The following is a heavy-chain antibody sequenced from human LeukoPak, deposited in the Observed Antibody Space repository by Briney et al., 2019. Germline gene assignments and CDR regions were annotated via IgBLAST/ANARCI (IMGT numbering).Heavy chain of an antibody. CDR2: IYYSGST. V-gene: IGHV4-39*07. Sequence: SETLSLTCTVSGGSISSSSYYWGWIRQPPGKGLEWIGSIYYSGSTYYNPSLKSRVTISVDASKNHFSLQLSSVTAADTAVYYCARDRSGYDYFYWGQGTLVTVSS. CDR3: ARDRSGYDYFY. J-gene: IGHJ4*02. CDR1: GGSISSSSYY. D-gene: IGHD5-12*01.